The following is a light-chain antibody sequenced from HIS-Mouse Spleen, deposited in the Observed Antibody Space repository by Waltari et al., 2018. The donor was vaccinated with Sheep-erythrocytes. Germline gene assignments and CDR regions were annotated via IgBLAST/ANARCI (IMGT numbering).Light chain of an antibody. Sequence: DIQMTQSPSSVSASVGDRVTITCRASQGISSWLGWYQQKPGKAPKLLIYAASSLQGGVPSRVSGSGSGTDFTLTISSLPPEDFATYYCQQANSFPPTFGQGTKVEIK. J-gene: IGKJ1*01. CDR3: QQANSFPPT. CDR2: AAS. V-gene: IGKV1-12*01. CDR1: QGISSW.